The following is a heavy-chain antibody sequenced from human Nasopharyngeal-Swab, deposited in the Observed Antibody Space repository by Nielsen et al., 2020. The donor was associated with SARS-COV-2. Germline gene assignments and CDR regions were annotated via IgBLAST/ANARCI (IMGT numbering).Heavy chain of an antibody. D-gene: IGHD6-19*01. CDR3: ARDLSEYSSGWSEYFQH. J-gene: IGHJ1*01. Sequence: GESLKISCAASGFTFSSYSMNWVRQAPGKGLEWVSYISSSSTIYYADSVKGRFTISRDNAKNSLYLQMNSLRDEDTAVYYCARDLSEYSSGWSEYFQHWGQGTLVTVSS. V-gene: IGHV3-48*02. CDR1: GFTFSSYS. CDR2: ISSSSTI.